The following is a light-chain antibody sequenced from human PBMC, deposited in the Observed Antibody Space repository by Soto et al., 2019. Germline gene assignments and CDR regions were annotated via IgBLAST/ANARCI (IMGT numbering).Light chain of an antibody. V-gene: IGLV2-14*01. CDR2: EVS. CDR1: SSDVGGYNY. J-gene: IGLJ2*01. CDR3: SSYTRNSTLV. Sequence: QSALTQPASVSGSPGQSITISCTGTSSDVGGYNYVSWYQQHPGKAPKLMIYEVSNRPSGVSNRFSGSKSGNTASLTISGLQAEDEADYCCSSYTRNSTLVFGGGTKVTVL.